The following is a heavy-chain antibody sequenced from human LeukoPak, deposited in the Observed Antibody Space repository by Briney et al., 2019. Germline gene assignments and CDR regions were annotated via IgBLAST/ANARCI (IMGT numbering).Heavy chain of an antibody. J-gene: IGHJ6*02. V-gene: IGHV4-59*01. D-gene: IGHD5-12*01. Sequence: SETLSLTCTVSGGSISSYYWSWIRQPPGRGLEWIGYIYYSGSTNYNPSLKRRVTISLDTSKSQFSLKLRSVTAADTAVYYCARSGLDSRYYFGMDVWGQGTTVTVSS. CDR1: GGSISSYY. CDR2: IYYSGST. CDR3: ARSGLDSRYYFGMDV.